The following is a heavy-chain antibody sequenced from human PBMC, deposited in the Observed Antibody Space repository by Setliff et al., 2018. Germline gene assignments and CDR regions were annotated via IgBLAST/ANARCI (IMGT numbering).Heavy chain of an antibody. CDR2: INHSGST. Sequence: PSETLSLTCTVSGGSISSYYWSWIRQPPGKGLEWIGEINHSGSTNYNPSLKSRVTISVDTSKNQFSLKLSSVTAADTAIYYCARGRSLFGYFQHWGQGTLVTVSS. CDR3: ARGRSLFGYFQH. J-gene: IGHJ1*01. V-gene: IGHV4-34*01. CDR1: GGSISSYY. D-gene: IGHD3-16*01.